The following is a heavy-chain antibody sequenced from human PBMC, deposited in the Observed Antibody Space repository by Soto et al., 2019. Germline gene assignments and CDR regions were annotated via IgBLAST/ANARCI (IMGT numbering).Heavy chain of an antibody. CDR2: VYNSGST. CDR3: ARYRREAVAGYTLDN. J-gene: IGHJ4*02. D-gene: IGHD6-13*01. CDR1: CGSISSNY. Sequence: PSETLSLTCTVSCGSISSNYWTWIRQPPGKGLEWIGYVYNSGSTNYNPSLKSRVTISEDTSKSQFSPKVNSMTAADTAVYYCARYRREAVAGYTLDNWGQGILVTVSS. V-gene: IGHV4-59*01.